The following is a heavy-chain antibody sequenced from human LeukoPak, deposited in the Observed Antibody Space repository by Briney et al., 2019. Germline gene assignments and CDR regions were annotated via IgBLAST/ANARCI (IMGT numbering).Heavy chain of an antibody. J-gene: IGHJ4*02. CDR1: GGTFSSYA. D-gene: IGHD3-10*01. CDR3: ARDSHYYGSGFDY. CDR2: ISPNSGGT. Sequence: ASVKVSCKASGGTFSSYAISWVRQAPGQGLEWMGWISPNSGGTNYAQKFQGRVTMTRDTSISTAYMELSRLRSDDTAVYYCARDSHYYGSGFDYWGQGTLVTVSS. V-gene: IGHV1-2*02.